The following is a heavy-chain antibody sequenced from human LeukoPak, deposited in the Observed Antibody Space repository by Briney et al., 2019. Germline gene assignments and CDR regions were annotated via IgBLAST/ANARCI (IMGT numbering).Heavy chain of an antibody. J-gene: IGHJ4*02. Sequence: PGGSLRLSCAASGFTFSTYWRSGVRQAPGKGLEGGANIKQDGSDKYYVDSVKGRFTISRDNAKNSLFLQMNSLRAEDTAVYYCARVRCSSNSCFPDYWGQGTLVTVSS. CDR3: ARVRCSSNSCFPDY. V-gene: IGHV3-7*01. CDR1: GFTFSTYW. CDR2: IKQDGSDK. D-gene: IGHD2-2*01.